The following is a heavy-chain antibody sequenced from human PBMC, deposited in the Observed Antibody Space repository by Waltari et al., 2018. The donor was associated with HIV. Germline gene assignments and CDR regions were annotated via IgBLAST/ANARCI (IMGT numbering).Heavy chain of an antibody. Sequence: EVRLVQSGAEVKKSGGSLKISCTGSGYQFTKYWIPWVRQMPGKGLEWMGSIYAGDSDARYNPSFQGQVTMSVDKSTNTAYLEWGSLRASDTATYYCARNNDDYDWFDPWGQGTLVTVSS. D-gene: IGHD4-17*01. J-gene: IGHJ5*02. CDR3: ARNNDDYDWFDP. CDR1: GYQFTKYW. CDR2: IYAGDSDA. V-gene: IGHV5-51*01.